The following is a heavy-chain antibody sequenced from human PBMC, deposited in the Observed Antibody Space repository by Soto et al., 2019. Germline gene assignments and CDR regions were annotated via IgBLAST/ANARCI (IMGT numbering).Heavy chain of an antibody. V-gene: IGHV2-5*01. Sequence: SGPTLVNPTQTLTLTCTVSGFSLSASGEGVGWIRQPPGKALEWLGVLYWHDNTRYTRYSPSLKNRLAITEDTSKNQVVLTLTNMDPVDTATYFCAHRYDLWTGYYFLSYFDYWGQGMVVTVSS. CDR2: LYWHDNT. D-gene: IGHD3-3*01. J-gene: IGHJ4*02. CDR1: GFSLSASGEG. CDR3: AHRYDLWTGYYFLSYFDY.